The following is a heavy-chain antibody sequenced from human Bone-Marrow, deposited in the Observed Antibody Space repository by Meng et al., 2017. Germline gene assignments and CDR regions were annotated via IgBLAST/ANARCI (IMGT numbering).Heavy chain of an antibody. CDR1: GGSFSGYY. V-gene: IGHV4-34*01. J-gene: IGHJ2*01. CDR2: INHSGST. CDR3: ARGIPQGRVTMVRGVRGNWYFDL. D-gene: IGHD3-10*01. Sequence: SETLSLTCAVYGGSFSGYYWSWIRQPPGKGLEWIGEINHSGSTNYNPSLKSRVTISVDTSKNQFSLKLSSVTAADTAVYYCARGIPQGRVTMVRGVRGNWYFDLWGLGTLVTVSS.